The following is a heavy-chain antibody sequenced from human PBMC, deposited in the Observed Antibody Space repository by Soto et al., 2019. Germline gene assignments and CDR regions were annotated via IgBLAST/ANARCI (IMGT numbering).Heavy chain of an antibody. CDR1: GFLFGDFW. CDR2: MNQNGSEK. CDR3: AREKVRDAFDI. D-gene: IGHD3-10*01. V-gene: IGHV3-7*05. Sequence: GGLLSLSCTVSGFLFGDFWMTWARQAPGEGLEWVANMNQNGSEKYYVDSVRGRFAISRDNAKDSLFLQMNSLRAEDTAVYYCAREKVRDAFDIWGQGTMVTVSS. J-gene: IGHJ3*02.